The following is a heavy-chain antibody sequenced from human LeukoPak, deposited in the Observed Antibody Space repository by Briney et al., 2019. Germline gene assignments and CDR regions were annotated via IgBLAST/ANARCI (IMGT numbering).Heavy chain of an antibody. D-gene: IGHD6-13*01. CDR3: ARERVTAAAPYYYYYMDV. V-gene: IGHV4-38-2*02. CDR1: GYSISSAYY. CDR2: ISHSGSP. J-gene: IGHJ6*03. Sequence: ETLSLTCTVSGYSISSAYYWGWIRQPPGKGLEWIGSISHSGSPYYNPSLKSRVTISVDTSKNQFSLKLSSVTAADTAVYYCARERVTAAAPYYYYYMDVWGKGTTVTVSS.